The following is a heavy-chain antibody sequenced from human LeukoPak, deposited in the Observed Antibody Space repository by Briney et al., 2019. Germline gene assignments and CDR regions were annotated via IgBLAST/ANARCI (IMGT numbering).Heavy chain of an antibody. V-gene: IGHV4-28*01. CDR1: GYAMSSSNW. D-gene: IGHD3-16*01. Sequence: SETLSLTCIVSGYAMSSSNWWGWIRQPPGKELEWIGYIYYSGSADYNPSLKSRVTMSIHTSKNQFSLKLSSVTAADTAVYYCARNGMITFGGVIKQRRNWFDPWGQGTLVTVSS. CDR2: IYYSGSA. CDR3: ARNGMITFGGVIKQRRNWFDP. J-gene: IGHJ5*02.